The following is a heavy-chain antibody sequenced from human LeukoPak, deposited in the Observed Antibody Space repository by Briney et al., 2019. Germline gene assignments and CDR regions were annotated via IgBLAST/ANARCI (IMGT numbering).Heavy chain of an antibody. CDR2: MSSSGTTN. V-gene: IGHV3-11*01. Sequence: GGSLRLSCVASGFTFNDYYMTWIRQAPGKGLEWISYMSSSGTTNYYADSVKGRFTISRDNAKNSLYLQMDSLRAEDTAVYHCARGYYDTSGYPLFQHWGQGTLVTVSS. J-gene: IGHJ1*01. CDR1: GFTFNDYY. CDR3: ARGYYDTSGYPLFQH. D-gene: IGHD3-22*01.